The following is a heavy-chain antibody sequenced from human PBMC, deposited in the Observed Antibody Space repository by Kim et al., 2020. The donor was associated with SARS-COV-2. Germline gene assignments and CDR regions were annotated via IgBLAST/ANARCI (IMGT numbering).Heavy chain of an antibody. Sequence: GGSLRLSCAASGFTVSGNYMNWVRQAPGRGPEWVSVIYNSGGTYYADSVKGRFTISRDSSKNTLYLQMDSLRAEDTAVYYCTGTTGGYNFDFWGQGTLVTVSS. J-gene: IGHJ4*02. CDR2: IYNSGGT. V-gene: IGHV3-53*01. D-gene: IGHD2-8*02. CDR1: GFTVSGNY. CDR3: TGTTGGYNFDF.